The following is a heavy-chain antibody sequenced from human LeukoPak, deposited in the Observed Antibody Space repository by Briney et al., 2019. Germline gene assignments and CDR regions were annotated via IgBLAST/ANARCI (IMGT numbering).Heavy chain of an antibody. CDR2: IFPGDSDS. V-gene: IGHV5-51*01. D-gene: IGHD4-23*01. CDR3: ARRSVVTPLDAFDI. J-gene: IGHJ3*02. Sequence: GESLKISCKGSGYTFTSYWIGWVRQVPGKGLEWMGIIFPGDSDSRYSPFFQGQVTFSADKSITTAYLQWSSLKASDTAMYFCARRSVVTPLDAFDIWGQGTMVTVSS. CDR1: GYTFTSYW.